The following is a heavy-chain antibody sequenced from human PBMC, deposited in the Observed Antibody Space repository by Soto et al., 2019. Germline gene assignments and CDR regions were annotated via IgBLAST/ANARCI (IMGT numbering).Heavy chain of an antibody. J-gene: IGHJ6*04. D-gene: IGHD2-2*02. V-gene: IGHV1-24*01. CDR3: ATDWGGVVPAAIPGYYYYGMDV. CDR2: FDPEDGET. Sequence: GASVKVSCKVSGYTLTELSMHWVRQAPGKGLEWMGGFDPEDGETIYAQKFQGRVTMTEDTSTDTAYMELSSLRSEDTAVYYCATDWGGVVPAAIPGYYYYGMDVWGKGTTVTVSS. CDR1: GYTLTELS.